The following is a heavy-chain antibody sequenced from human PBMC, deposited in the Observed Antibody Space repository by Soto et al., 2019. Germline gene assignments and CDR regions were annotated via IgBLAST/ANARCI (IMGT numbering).Heavy chain of an antibody. CDR2: IYYSGST. V-gene: IGHV4-30-4*01. J-gene: IGHJ3*02. CDR3: ARVSYYYDSSGYYYVAFDI. Sequence: SETLSLTCTVSGGSISSGDYYWSWIRQPPGKGLEWIGYIYYSGSTYYNPSLKSRVTISVDTSKNQFSLKLSSVTAADTAVYYCARVSYYYDSSGYYYVAFDIWGQGPMVTVSS. CDR1: GGSISSGDYY. D-gene: IGHD3-22*01.